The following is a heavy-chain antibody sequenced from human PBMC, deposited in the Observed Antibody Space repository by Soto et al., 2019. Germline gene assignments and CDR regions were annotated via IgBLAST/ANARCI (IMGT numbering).Heavy chain of an antibody. J-gene: IGHJ5*02. Sequence: ASVKVSCKTAGYAISGYYMHWVRQDTGQGLEWMGWINPNSGGTNYAQKFQGWVTMTRDTSISTAYMELSRLRSDDTAVYYCARGGSIAARGPPTNGFDPLGQGTLVTVSS. CDR3: ARGGSIAARGPPTNGFDP. CDR1: GYAISGYY. V-gene: IGHV1-2*04. D-gene: IGHD6-6*01. CDR2: INPNSGGT.